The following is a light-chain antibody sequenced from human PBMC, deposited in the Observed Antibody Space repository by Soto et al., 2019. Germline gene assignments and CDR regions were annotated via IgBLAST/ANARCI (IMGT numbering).Light chain of an antibody. CDR1: QSVTSSY. CDR3: QQYGNSLLT. Sequence: EIVLTQSPGTLSLSPGERATLSCRASQSVTSSYLAWYQQKPGQAPRLLIYGASSRATGIPDRFSGSESGTDFTLTIRRLEPEDFAVYYCQQYGNSLLTFGGGTKVEIK. CDR2: GAS. J-gene: IGKJ4*01. V-gene: IGKV3-20*01.